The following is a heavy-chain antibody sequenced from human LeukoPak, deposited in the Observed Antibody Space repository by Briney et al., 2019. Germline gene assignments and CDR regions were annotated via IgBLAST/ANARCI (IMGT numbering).Heavy chain of an antibody. CDR2: INHRGST. CDR1: GGSIGCGAYY. V-gene: IGHV4-30-2*01. Sequence: SQALSVTCLVCGGSIGCGAYYWSWLRQPPGRGLEGLGYINHRGSTYYKPSLKSRVTISVDRSKNHFSRNPSYVTAADTAVYYCAREEGGAAGKGFDYWGQGTPVTVPS. CDR3: AREEGGAAGKGFDY. D-gene: IGHD6-13*01. J-gene: IGHJ4*02.